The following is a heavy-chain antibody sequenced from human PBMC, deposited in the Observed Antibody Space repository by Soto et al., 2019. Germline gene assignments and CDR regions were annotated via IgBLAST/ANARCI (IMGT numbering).Heavy chain of an antibody. D-gene: IGHD5-12*01. Sequence: GGSLRLSCAASGFTFSSYSMNWVRQAPGKGLEWVSSISSSSSYIYYADSVKGRFTISRDNAKNSLYLQMNSLRAEDTAVYYCARDHHVDIVATIRDYYYGMDVWGQGTTVTVSS. J-gene: IGHJ6*02. CDR1: GFTFSSYS. V-gene: IGHV3-21*01. CDR3: ARDHHVDIVATIRDYYYGMDV. CDR2: ISSSSSYI.